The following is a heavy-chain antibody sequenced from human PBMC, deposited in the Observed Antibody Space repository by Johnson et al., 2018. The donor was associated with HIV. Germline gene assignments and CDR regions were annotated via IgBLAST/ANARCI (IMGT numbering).Heavy chain of an antibody. CDR2: ISWNGGNT. Sequence: VQLVESGGGVVRPGGSLRLSCGASGFTFDDYGMSWVRQGPGKGLEWVYGISWNGGNTNYADSVKGRFTISRDNAKNSLYLQMNSLRVEDTAFYYCARPGGGAPEAFDMWGQGTMVTVSS. V-gene: IGHV3-20*04. J-gene: IGHJ3*02. CDR3: ARPGGGAPEAFDM. D-gene: IGHD3-10*01. CDR1: GFTFDDYG.